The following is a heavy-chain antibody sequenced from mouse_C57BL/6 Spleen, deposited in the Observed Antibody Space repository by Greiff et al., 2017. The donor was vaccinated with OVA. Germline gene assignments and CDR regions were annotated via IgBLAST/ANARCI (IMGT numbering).Heavy chain of an antibody. D-gene: IGHD5-2*01. Sequence: VQLKESGPELVKPGASVKISCKASGYSFTDYNMNWVKQSNGKSLEWIGVINPNYGTTSYNQKFKGKATLTVDQSSSTAYMQLNSLTSEDSAVXYCARCEYVTGYFDVWGKGTTVTVSS. CDR2: INPNYGTT. CDR1: GYSFTDYN. V-gene: IGHV1-39*01. CDR3: ARCEYVTGYFDV. J-gene: IGHJ1*03.